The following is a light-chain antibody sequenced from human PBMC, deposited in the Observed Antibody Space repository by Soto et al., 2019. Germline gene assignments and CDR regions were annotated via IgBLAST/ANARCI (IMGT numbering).Light chain of an antibody. CDR3: LQHTNFPIT. CDR1: QDISNH. CDR2: DAS. V-gene: IGKV1-17*03. J-gene: IGKJ5*01. Sequence: DSQRTPSPCAVCASVGDRVTRTCRASQDISNHLVWFQQKPGKVPKRLIYDASSLQTGVPSRFSGSGSGTDFTLTISSLQPEDFATYYCLQHTNFPITFGQGTRLEIK.